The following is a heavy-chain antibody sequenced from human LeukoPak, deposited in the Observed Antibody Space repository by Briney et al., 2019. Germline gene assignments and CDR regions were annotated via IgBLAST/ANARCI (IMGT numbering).Heavy chain of an antibody. CDR2: INHSGST. D-gene: IGHD3-3*01. Sequence: SETLSLTCAVYGGSFSGYYWSWIRQPPGKGLEWIGEINHSGSTNYNPSLKSRVTISVDTSKNQFSLKLSSVTAADTAVYYCARGQLRFLEWSHYYFDYWGQGTLVTVSS. J-gene: IGHJ4*02. CDR3: ARGQLRFLEWSHYYFDY. CDR1: GGSFSGYY. V-gene: IGHV4-34*01.